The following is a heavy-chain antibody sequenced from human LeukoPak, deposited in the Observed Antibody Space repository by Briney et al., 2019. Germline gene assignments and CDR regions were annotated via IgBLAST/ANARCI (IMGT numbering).Heavy chain of an antibody. V-gene: IGHV3-23*01. CDR1: GFTFSSYA. Sequence: GGSLRLSCAASGFTFSSYAMSWVRQAPGKGLEWVSAISGSGGSTYYADSVKGRFTISRDNSKNTLYVQMKSLRAEDTAVYYCARDRAYNGNNWLDTWGRGTLVTVSS. CDR3: ARDRAYNGNNWLDT. D-gene: IGHD5-24*01. CDR2: ISGSGGST. J-gene: IGHJ5*02.